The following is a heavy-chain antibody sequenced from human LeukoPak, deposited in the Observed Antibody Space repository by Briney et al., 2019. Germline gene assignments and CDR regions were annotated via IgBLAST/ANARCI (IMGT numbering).Heavy chain of an antibody. J-gene: IGHJ4*02. Sequence: PGGSLRLSCAASGFTFSSYGMHWVRQAPGKGLEWVAVIWYDGSNKHYADSVKGRFTISRDNSKNTLYLQMNSLRAEDTAVYYCANDGPYCSRGSCIGLVYWGQGTLVTVSS. CDR1: GFTFSSYG. V-gene: IGHV3-33*06. CDR3: ANDGPYCSRGSCIGLVY. D-gene: IGHD2-15*01. CDR2: IWYDGSNK.